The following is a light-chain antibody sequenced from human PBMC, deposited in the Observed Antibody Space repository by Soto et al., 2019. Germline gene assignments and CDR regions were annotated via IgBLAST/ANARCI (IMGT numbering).Light chain of an antibody. V-gene: IGKV3-20*01. CDR3: QQYGTSPYT. Sequence: EIVLTQSPGTLSLSPGERATLSSRASQSVSSSYLAWYQQKPGQAHTLLIYGASIRATAIPDRFRGSGSGTEFTINISGLEPEALAVYYCQQYGTSPYTFGQGTKLEIK. CDR2: GAS. J-gene: IGKJ2*01. CDR1: QSVSSSY.